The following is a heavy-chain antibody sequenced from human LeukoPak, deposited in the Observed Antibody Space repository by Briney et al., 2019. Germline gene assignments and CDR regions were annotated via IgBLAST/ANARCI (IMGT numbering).Heavy chain of an antibody. J-gene: IGHJ4*02. Sequence: GGSLRLSCAASGFTFSSYAMSWVRQAPGKGLAWVSAISGSGGSTYYADSVKGRFTISRDNSKNTLYLQMNSLRAEDTAVYYCAKGWELLGEIDYWGQGTRVTVSS. CDR1: GFTFSSYA. CDR3: AKGWELLGEIDY. V-gene: IGHV3-23*01. CDR2: ISGSGGST. D-gene: IGHD1-26*01.